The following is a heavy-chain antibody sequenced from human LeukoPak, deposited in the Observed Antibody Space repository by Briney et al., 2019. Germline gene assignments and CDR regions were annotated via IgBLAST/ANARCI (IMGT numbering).Heavy chain of an antibody. CDR3: ARLPYYYDSSGYYYFSFDY. CDR2: INHSGST. Sequence: SETLPLTCAVYGGSFIGYYWSWIRQPPAKGLEWIGEINHSGSTNYNPSLKSRVTISVDTSKNQFSLKLSSVTAADTAVYYCARLPYYYDSSGYYYFSFDYWGQGTLVTVSS. V-gene: IGHV4-34*01. D-gene: IGHD3-22*01. J-gene: IGHJ4*02. CDR1: GGSFIGYY.